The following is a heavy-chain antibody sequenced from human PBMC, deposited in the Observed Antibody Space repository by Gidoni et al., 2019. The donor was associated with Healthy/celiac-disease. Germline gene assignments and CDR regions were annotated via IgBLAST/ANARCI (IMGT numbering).Heavy chain of an antibody. CDR2: IYCSGST. Sequence: QVQLQESGPGLVKPSETLSLTCTVSGGSISSYYWSWIRQPPGKGLEWIGYIYCSGSTNYNPSLKSRVTISVDTSKNQFSLKLSSVTAADTAVYYCARTEYSSSLYFQHWGQGTLVTVSS. CDR3: ARTEYSSSLYFQH. V-gene: IGHV4-59*01. J-gene: IGHJ1*01. D-gene: IGHD6-6*01. CDR1: GGSISSYY.